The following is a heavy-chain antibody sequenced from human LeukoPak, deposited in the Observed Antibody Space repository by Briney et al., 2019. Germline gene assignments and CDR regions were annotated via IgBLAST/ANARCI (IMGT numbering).Heavy chain of an antibody. CDR2: IYYSGST. CDR1: GGSISSYY. Sequence: SETLSLTCTVSGGSISSYYWSWIRQPPGKGLEWIGYIYYSGSTNYNPSLKSRVTISVDTSKNQFSLKLSSVTAADTAVYYCARDQGGSSGWYGPKYGMDVWGQGTTVTVSS. J-gene: IGHJ6*02. CDR3: ARDQGGSSGWYGPKYGMDV. V-gene: IGHV4-59*01. D-gene: IGHD6-19*01.